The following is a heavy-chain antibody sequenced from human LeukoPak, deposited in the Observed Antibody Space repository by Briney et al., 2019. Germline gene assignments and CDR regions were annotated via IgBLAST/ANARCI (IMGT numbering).Heavy chain of an antibody. Sequence: ASVKVSCKASGGTLRNFGISWVRQAPGQGLEWMGGTIPLFNTANYAHKFQGRINIIADEATSTAYMELTGLRSEDTAVYYCARHTGSGSYYNRFIDWFDPWGQGTLVTVSS. V-gene: IGHV1-69*13. CDR2: TIPLFNTA. CDR1: GGTLRNFG. D-gene: IGHD3-10*01. J-gene: IGHJ5*02. CDR3: ARHTGSGSYYNRFIDWFDP.